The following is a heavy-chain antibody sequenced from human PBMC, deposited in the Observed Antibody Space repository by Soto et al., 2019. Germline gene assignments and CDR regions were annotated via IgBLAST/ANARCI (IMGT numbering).Heavy chain of an antibody. CDR3: ARCDGSATYCFFFAY. CDR1: GFTFNIYW. Sequence: GESLKISCAASGFTFNIYWMHWVRQAPGKGLVWVSRINSDASSTNYADSVKGRFTISRDNAKNTLYLQMNSLRAGDTAVYFCARCDGSATYCFFFAYWGQGTPVTVSS. J-gene: IGHJ4*02. D-gene: IGHD3-10*01. V-gene: IGHV3-74*01. CDR2: INSDASST.